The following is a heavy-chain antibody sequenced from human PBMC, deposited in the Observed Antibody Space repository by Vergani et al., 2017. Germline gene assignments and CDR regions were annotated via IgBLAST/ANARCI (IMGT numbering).Heavy chain of an antibody. CDR3: ASTIFGLNWFDP. CDR1: GFTFSSYS. CDR2: ISSSSSYI. Sequence: EVQLVESGGGLVKPGGSLRLSCAASGFTFSSYSMNWVRQAPGKGLEWVSSISSSSSYIYYADSVKGRFTISRDNAKNSLYLQMNSLRAEDTAVYYCASTIFGLNWFDPWGQGTLVTVSS. J-gene: IGHJ5*02. V-gene: IGHV3-21*01. D-gene: IGHD3-3*01.